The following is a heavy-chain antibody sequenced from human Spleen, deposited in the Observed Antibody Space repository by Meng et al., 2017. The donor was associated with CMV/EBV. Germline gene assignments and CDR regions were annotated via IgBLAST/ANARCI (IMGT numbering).Heavy chain of an antibody. CDR2: ISWNSGSI. V-gene: IGHV3-9*01. CDR3: ARDRECSSTSCDIGDRYYYYGMDV. J-gene: IGHJ6*02. Sequence: SLKISCAASGFTFDDYAMHWVRQAPGKGLEWVSGISWNSGSIGYADSVKGRFTISRDNAKNSLYLQMNSLRAEDTAMYYCARDRECSSTSCDIGDRYYYYGMDVWGQGTTVTVSS. CDR1: GFTFDDYA. D-gene: IGHD2-2*02.